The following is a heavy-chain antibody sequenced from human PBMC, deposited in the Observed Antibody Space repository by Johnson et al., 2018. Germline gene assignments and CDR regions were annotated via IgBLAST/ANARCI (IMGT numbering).Heavy chain of an antibody. D-gene: IGHD6-13*01. CDR1: GFTFSRYA. J-gene: IGHJ6*03. CDR3: ASGSSWYRDYHYYRDV. CDR2: LSDDATTK. Sequence: QVQLVESGGGVVQPGRSXRLSCAASGFTFSRYAMHWVRQAPGKGLEWVAFLSDDATTKYYADSVQARFTISRDTSKSTLYLQMNSLRAEDRAVYYCASGSSWYRDYHYYRDVWGKGTTVAVSS. V-gene: IGHV3-30*04.